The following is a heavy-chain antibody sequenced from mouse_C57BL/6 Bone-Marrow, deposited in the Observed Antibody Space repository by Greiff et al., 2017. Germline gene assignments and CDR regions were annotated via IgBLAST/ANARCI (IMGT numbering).Heavy chain of an antibody. CDR2: IDPEDGDT. CDR1: GFNIKDYY. D-gene: IGHD1-1*01. V-gene: IGHV14-1*01. J-gene: IGHJ4*01. CDR3: TLFSTTSMDY. Sequence: VQLQQSGAELVRPGASVKLSCTASGFNIKDYYMHWVKQRPEQGLEWIGRIDPEDGDTEYAPKFQGKATMTADKSSNTAYLQLSSLTSEDTAVYYCTLFSTTSMDYWGQGTSVTVSS.